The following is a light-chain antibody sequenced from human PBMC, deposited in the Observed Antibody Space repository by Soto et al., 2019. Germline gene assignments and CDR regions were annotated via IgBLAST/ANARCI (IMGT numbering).Light chain of an antibody. CDR3: QQGRSFPWT. CDR2: AAS. V-gene: IGKV1-12*01. J-gene: IGKJ1*01. Sequence: DIQMTQSPSSVSASVGDRITITCRASQDIDSWLAWYQQKPGKAPKLLIYAASSLQSGVPSRFSGSGSGTDFTFTISSLQPEDFATYYCQQGRSFPWTFGQGTKVEIK. CDR1: QDIDSW.